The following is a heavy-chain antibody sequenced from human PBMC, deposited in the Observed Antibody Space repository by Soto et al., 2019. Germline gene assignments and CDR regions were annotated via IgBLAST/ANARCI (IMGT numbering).Heavy chain of an antibody. CDR2: IRSKAYGGTT. CDR1: GFTLCDYA. D-gene: IGHD3-16*02. Sequence: GSLRLFCKASGFTLCDYAMSWFRPAPGKGPGGVGFIRSKAYGGTTEYAASVKGRFTISRDDSKSIAYLQMNSLKTEDTAVYYCTRADYVWGSYRPTSYGMDVWGQGTTVTVSS. V-gene: IGHV3-49*03. CDR3: TRADYVWGSYRPTSYGMDV. J-gene: IGHJ6*02.